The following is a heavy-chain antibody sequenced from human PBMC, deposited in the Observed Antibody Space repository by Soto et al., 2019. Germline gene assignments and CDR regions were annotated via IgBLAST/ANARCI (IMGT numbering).Heavy chain of an antibody. J-gene: IGHJ1*01. CDR2: IHHSGST. D-gene: IGHD3-10*01. CDR3: VRGVLS. V-gene: IGHV4-31*02. Sequence: WIRQHPGKGLEWIGNIHHSGSTFYNPSLKSRVSISVDTSKNQFSLKLSSVTAADTAVYFCVRGVLSWGQGTLVTVSS.